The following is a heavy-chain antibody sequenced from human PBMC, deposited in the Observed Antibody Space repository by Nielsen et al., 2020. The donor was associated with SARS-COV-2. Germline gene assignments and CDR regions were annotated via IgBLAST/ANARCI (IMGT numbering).Heavy chain of an antibody. Sequence: GESLKISCAASGFTFSSYAMHWVRQAPGKGLEWVSGISWNSGSIGYADSVKGRFTISRDNSKNTLYLQMNSLRAEDTAVYYCAKVGDFWSGYGSDYYYYYGMDVWGQGTTVTVSS. J-gene: IGHJ6*02. D-gene: IGHD3-3*01. CDR3: AKVGDFWSGYGSDYYYYYGMDV. CDR2: ISWNSGSI. V-gene: IGHV3-23*01. CDR1: GFTFSSYA.